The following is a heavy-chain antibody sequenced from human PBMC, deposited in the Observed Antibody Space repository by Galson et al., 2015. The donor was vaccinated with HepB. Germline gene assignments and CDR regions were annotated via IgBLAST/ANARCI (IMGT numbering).Heavy chain of an antibody. CDR2: ISGSGGST. V-gene: IGHV3-23*01. CDR1: GFTFSSYA. J-gene: IGHJ4*02. D-gene: IGHD3-3*01. CDR3: AKGWTYYDFWSGYWEGANFDY. Sequence: SLRLSCAASGFTFSSYAMSWVRQAPGKGLEWVSAISGSGGSTYYADFVKGRFTISRDNSKNTLYLQMNSLRAEDTAVYYCAKGWTYYDFWSGYWEGANFDYWGQGTLVTVSS.